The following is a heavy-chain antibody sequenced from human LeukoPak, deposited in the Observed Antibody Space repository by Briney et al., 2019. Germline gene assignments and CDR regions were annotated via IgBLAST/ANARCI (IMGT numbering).Heavy chain of an antibody. D-gene: IGHD2-15*01. CDR2: INHSGST. J-gene: IGHJ4*02. CDR1: GGSFSGYY. V-gene: IGHV4-34*01. Sequence: SETLSLTCAVYGGSFSGYYWSWIRQPPGKGLEWIGEINHSGSTNYNPSLKSRVTISVDTSKNQFSLKLSSVTAADTAVYYCARDCSGGSCYSEWGQGTLVTVSS. CDR3: ARDCSGGSCYSE.